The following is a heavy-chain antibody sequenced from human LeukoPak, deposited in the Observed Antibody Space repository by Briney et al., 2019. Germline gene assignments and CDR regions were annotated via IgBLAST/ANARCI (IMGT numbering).Heavy chain of an antibody. J-gene: IGHJ4*02. D-gene: IGHD5-24*01. CDR3: ARGTGDGYNPWGYYFDY. V-gene: IGHV7-4-1*02. Sequence: ASVKVSCKASGCTFTSYAMNWVRQAPGQGLEWMGWINTNTGNPTYAQGFTGRFVFSLDTSVSTAYLQISSLKAEDTAVYYCARGTGDGYNPWGYYFDYWGQGTLVTVSS. CDR1: GCTFTSYA. CDR2: INTNTGNP.